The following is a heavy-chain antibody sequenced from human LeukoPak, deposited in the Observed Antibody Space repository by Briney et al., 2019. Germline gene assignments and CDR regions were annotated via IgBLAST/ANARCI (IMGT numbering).Heavy chain of an antibody. J-gene: IGHJ4*02. CDR3: ARDIISGSSWYGY. CDR2: INPNSGGT. CDR1: GYTFTGYY. D-gene: IGHD6-13*01. Sequence: GASVKVSCKASGYTFTGYYMHWVRQAPGQGLEWMGWINPNSGGTNYAQKFQGRVTMTRDTSISTAYMELSRLRSYDTAVYYCARDIISGSSWYGYWGQGTLVTVSS. V-gene: IGHV1-2*02.